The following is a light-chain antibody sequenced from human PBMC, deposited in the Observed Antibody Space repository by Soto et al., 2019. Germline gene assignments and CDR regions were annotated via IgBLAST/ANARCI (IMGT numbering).Light chain of an antibody. CDR3: QQHNSYPRVT. CDR1: QGISSY. CDR2: AAS. Sequence: DIQLTQSPSFLSASVGDRVTITCRASQGISSYLAWYQQKPGKAPKLLIYAASTLQSGVPSRLSGSGSGTDFTLTNSSLQPEYFATYYCQQHNSYPRVTFGGGTKVEIK. J-gene: IGKJ4*01. V-gene: IGKV1-9*01.